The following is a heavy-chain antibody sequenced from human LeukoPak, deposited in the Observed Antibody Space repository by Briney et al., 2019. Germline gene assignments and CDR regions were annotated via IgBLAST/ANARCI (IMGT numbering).Heavy chain of an antibody. D-gene: IGHD6-13*01. J-gene: IGHJ4*02. CDR3: AFSSSWYGDY. V-gene: IGHV3-20*04. CDR2: INWNGGST. CDR1: GFTFDDYG. Sequence: PGGSLRLSCAASGFTFDDYGMSWVRQAPGKGLEWVSGINWNGGSTGYADSVKGRFTISRDNAKNSLYLQMNILRAEDTAVYYCAFSSSWYGDYWGQGTLVTVSS.